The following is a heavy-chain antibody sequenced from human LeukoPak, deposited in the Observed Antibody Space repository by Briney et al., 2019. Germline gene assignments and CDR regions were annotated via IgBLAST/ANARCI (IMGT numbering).Heavy chain of an antibody. J-gene: IGHJ4*02. CDR2: IYYSGST. D-gene: IGHD4/OR15-4a*01. CDR3: ARSLGPFRLSYFDY. Sequence: SETLSLTCTVSGGSISSSSYYWGWIRQPPGKGLEWLGSIYYSGSTYYNPSLKSRVTISVDTSKNQFSLKLSSVTAADTAVYYCARSLGPFRLSYFDYWGQGTLVTVSS. V-gene: IGHV4-39*01. CDR1: GGSISSSSYY.